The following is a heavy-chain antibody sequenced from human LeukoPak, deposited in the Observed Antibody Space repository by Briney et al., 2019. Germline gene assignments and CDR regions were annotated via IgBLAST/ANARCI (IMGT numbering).Heavy chain of an antibody. D-gene: IGHD3-10*01. CDR2: IRYDGSNK. CDR1: GFTFSSYG. J-gene: IGHJ4*02. V-gene: IGHV3-30*02. CDR3: VNTWFGELATYYFDY. Sequence: PGGSLRLSCAASGFTFSSYGMHWVRQAPGKGLEWVAFIRYDGSNKYYADSVKGRFTISRDNSKNTLDLQMNSVRAEDRAVYCCVNTWFGELATYYFDYWGQGTLVTVSS.